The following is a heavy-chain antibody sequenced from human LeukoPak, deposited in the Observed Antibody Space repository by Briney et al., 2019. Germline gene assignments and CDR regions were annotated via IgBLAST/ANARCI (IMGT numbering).Heavy chain of an antibody. CDR1: GFTFSSYG. Sequence: PGGSLRLSCAASGFTFSSYGMHWVRQAPGKGLEWVAVIWYDGSNKYYADSVKGRFTISRDNSKNTLYLQMNSLRAEDTAVYYCAKAKGSGSYCEDYWGQGTLVTVSS. CDR3: AKAKGSGSYCEDY. D-gene: IGHD3-10*01. V-gene: IGHV3-33*06. CDR2: IWYDGSNK. J-gene: IGHJ4*02.